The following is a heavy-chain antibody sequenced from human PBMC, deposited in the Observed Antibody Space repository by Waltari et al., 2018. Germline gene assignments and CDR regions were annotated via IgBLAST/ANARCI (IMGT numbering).Heavy chain of an antibody. V-gene: IGHV3-23*01. CDR3: AKATYCSSTSCSVGYYYYMDV. CDR1: GFTFSTYA. Sequence: EVQLLESGGGLVQRGGSLRLSCAASGFTFSTYAMSWVTQAPGKGLGGVSAISGSGGSTYYADSVKGRFTISRDNSKNTLYLQMNSLRAEDTAVYYCAKATYCSSTSCSVGYYYYMDVWGKGTTVTISS. J-gene: IGHJ6*03. D-gene: IGHD2-2*01. CDR2: ISGSGGST.